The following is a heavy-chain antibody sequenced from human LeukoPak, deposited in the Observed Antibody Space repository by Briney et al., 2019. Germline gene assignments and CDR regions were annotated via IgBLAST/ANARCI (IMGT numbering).Heavy chain of an antibody. CDR2: IIPILGIA. CDR3: AREPKYYYDSSDAFDI. CDR1: GYTFTSYG. Sequence: SVKVSCKASGYTFTSYGISWVRQAPGQGLEWMGRIIPILGIAHYAQKFQGRVTITADKSTSTAYMELSSLRSEDTAVYYCAREPKYYYDSSDAFDIWGQGTMVTVSS. J-gene: IGHJ3*02. D-gene: IGHD3-22*01. V-gene: IGHV1-69*04.